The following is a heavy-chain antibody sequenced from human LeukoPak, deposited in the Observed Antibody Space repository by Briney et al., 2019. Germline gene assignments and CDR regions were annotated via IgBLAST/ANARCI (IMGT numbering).Heavy chain of an antibody. CDR3: ARQGQQLAYDAFDI. CDR2: IYYSGST. CDR1: GGSISSYY. J-gene: IGHJ3*02. Sequence: PSETLSLTCTVAGGSISSYYWSGIRQPPGKGLEWSGYIYYSGSTNYNPSLKSRVTISVDTSKNQFSLKLSSVTAADTAVYYCARQGQQLAYDAFDIWGQGTMVTVSS. D-gene: IGHD6-13*01. V-gene: IGHV4-59*08.